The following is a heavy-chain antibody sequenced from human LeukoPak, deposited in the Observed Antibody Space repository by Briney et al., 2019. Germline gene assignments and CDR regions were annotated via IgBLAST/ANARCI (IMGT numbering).Heavy chain of an antibody. V-gene: IGHV1-18*01. CDR3: ARERGRLVIDYFDY. Sequence: GASVNVSCNASGYTFTSYGISWVRLAPGQGLEWMGWISTSNGNTNYAQKLQGRVTMTTDTASSTAYMELRSLRSDDTAVYYCARERGRLVIDYFDYWGQGTLVTVSS. CDR2: ISTSNGNT. D-gene: IGHD2-21*01. J-gene: IGHJ4*02. CDR1: GYTFTSYG.